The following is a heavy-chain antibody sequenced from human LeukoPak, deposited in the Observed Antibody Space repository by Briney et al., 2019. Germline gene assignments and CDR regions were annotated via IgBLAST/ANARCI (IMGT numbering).Heavy chain of an antibody. CDR2: IYYSGST. CDR3: ARDGDSSLYWFDP. V-gene: IGHV4-39*07. J-gene: IGHJ5*02. D-gene: IGHD6-13*01. CDR1: GFTFSSYS. Sequence: GSLRLSCAASGFTFSSYSMNWVRQPPGKGLEWIGSIYYSGSTYYNPSLKSRVTISADTSKNQFSLKLSSVTAADTAVYYCARDGDSSLYWFDPWGQGTLVTVSS.